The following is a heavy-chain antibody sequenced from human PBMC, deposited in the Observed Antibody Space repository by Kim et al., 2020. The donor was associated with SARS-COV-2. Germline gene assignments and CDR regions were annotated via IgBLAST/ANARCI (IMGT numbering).Heavy chain of an antibody. J-gene: IGHJ4*02. CDR3: ARVRLWVVAATDQQFDY. Sequence: FQGRVTMTRDTSISTAYMELSRLRSDDTAVYYCARVRLWVVAATDQQFDYWGQGTLVTVSS. V-gene: IGHV1-2*02. D-gene: IGHD2-15*01.